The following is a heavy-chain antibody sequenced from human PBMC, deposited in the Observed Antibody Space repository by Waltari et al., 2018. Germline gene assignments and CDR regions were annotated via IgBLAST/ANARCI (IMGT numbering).Heavy chain of an antibody. D-gene: IGHD3-16*01. J-gene: IGHJ4*02. CDR1: VGSFHSPY. CDR3: ARAPVMTPGGGPFDH. Sequence: QLQLHESGPGLVKPSETLSISCIISVGSFHSPYWTWIRQPPGKELESIGYINNTGTTKYNPYLKRRVTISMDTSKNQFSLKLSSVTAADTARYYCARAPVMTPGGGPFDHWGQGILVTVSS. V-gene: IGHV4-59*11. CDR2: INNTGTT.